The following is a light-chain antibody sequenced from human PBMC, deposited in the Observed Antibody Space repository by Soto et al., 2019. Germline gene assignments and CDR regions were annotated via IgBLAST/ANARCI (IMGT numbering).Light chain of an antibody. CDR3: QQYMNWTPWT. V-gene: IGKV3-15*01. Sequence: ETVMTQSPGTLSVAPRERATLSCRASLTVSRNLAWYQQTPGQAPRLLIYGASTRATGIPDRFSGSGAGTEFTLTISSLKTEDSAIYYCQQYMNWTPWTFGQGTRVEIK. CDR1: LTVSRN. J-gene: IGKJ1*01. CDR2: GAS.